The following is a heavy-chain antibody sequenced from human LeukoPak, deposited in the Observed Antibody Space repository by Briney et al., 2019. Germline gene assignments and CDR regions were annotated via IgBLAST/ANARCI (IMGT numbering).Heavy chain of an antibody. Sequence: GGSLRLSCAASGFTFDDYAMHWVRQAPGKGLEWVSLISGDGGSTYYADSVKGRFTISRDSSKNSLYLQMNSLRTEDTALYYCAKDFSSYGSGSYCSFDYWGQGTLVTVSS. CDR3: AKDFSSYGSGSYCSFDY. CDR2: ISGDGGST. V-gene: IGHV3-43*02. D-gene: IGHD3-10*01. J-gene: IGHJ4*02. CDR1: GFTFDDYA.